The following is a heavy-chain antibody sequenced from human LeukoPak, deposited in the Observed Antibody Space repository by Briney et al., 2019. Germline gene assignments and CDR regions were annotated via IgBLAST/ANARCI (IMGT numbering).Heavy chain of an antibody. Sequence: SETLSLTCAASGGSISSGGYSWSWIRQPPGKGLEWIGYIYHSGSTYYNPSLKSRVTISVDRSKNQFSLKLSSVTAADTAVYYCARESDSSGWYWFDPWGQGTLVTVSS. V-gene: IGHV4-30-2*01. CDR3: ARESDSSGWYWFDP. J-gene: IGHJ5*02. D-gene: IGHD6-19*01. CDR1: GGSISSGGYS. CDR2: IYHSGST.